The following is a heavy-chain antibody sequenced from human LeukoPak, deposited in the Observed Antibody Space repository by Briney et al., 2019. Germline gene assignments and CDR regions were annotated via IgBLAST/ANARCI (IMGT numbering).Heavy chain of an antibody. Sequence: GASVKVSCKASGYTFTSYDINWVRQATGQGLEWMGWMSPNSGNTGYAQKFQGRVTMTRNTSISTAYMELSSLRSEDTAVYYCARRVPAAIRYYYYYYMDVWGKGTTVTVSS. J-gene: IGHJ6*03. V-gene: IGHV1-8*01. D-gene: IGHD2-2*02. CDR3: ARRVPAAIRYYYYYYMDV. CDR1: GYTFTSYD. CDR2: MSPNSGNT.